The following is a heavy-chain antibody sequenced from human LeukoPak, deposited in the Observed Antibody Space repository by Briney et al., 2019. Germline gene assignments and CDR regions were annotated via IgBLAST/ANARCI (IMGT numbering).Heavy chain of an antibody. CDR2: IYTSGST. CDR3: ARDMNYYGSGSYYNSRDAFDI. D-gene: IGHD3-10*01. V-gene: IGHV4-4*07. Sequence: SETLSLTCTVSGGSISSYYWSWIRQPAGKGLEWIGRIYTSGSTNYNPSLKSRVTMSVDTSKNQFSLKLSSVTAADTAVYYCARDMNYYGSGSYYNSRDAFDIWGQGTMVTVSS. J-gene: IGHJ3*02. CDR1: GGSISSYY.